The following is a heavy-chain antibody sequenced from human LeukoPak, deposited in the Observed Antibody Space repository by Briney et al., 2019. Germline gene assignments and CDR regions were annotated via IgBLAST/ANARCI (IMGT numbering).Heavy chain of an antibody. D-gene: IGHD6-19*01. J-gene: IGHJ4*02. V-gene: IGHV4-59*01. Sequence: TPSETLSLTCSVSDDSITMYYWTWIRQPPGKGLEWIGYVDHTGSTNFNPSLNGRVSISRDTTKNLFSLRLRSVTAADTAVYFCAREQLAVAGPFDYWGQGTLVTVSS. CDR2: VDHTGST. CDR1: DDSITMYY. CDR3: AREQLAVAGPFDY.